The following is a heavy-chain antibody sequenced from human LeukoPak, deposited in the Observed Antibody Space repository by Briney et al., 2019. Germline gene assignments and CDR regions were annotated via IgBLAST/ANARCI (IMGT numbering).Heavy chain of an antibody. J-gene: IGHJ4*02. CDR3: AGPMGFLEWLPYNY. CDR2: IYYSGST. V-gene: IGHV4-39*01. Sequence: SDTLSLTCTVSGGSISSSSYYWGWIRRPPGKGLEWIGSIYYSGSTYYNPSLKSRVTISVDTSKNQFSLKLSSVTAADTAVYYCAGPMGFLEWLPYNYWGQGTLVTVSS. D-gene: IGHD3-3*01. CDR1: GGSISSSSYY.